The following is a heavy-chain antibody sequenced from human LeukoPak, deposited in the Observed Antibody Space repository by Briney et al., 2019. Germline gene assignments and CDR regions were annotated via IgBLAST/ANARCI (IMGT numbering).Heavy chain of an antibody. CDR1: GDSTSDYY. CDR2: VYYTGNT. V-gene: IGHV4-59*01. D-gene: IGHD1-26*01. Sequence: SETLSLTCTVSGDSTSDYYWSWIRQPPGKGLEWIGYVYYTGNTHYNPSLKSRVSMSLDTSKNQFSLKLSSVTAADTAVYYCARGKRELPYYFDYWGQGTLVTVSS. J-gene: IGHJ4*02. CDR3: ARGKRELPYYFDY.